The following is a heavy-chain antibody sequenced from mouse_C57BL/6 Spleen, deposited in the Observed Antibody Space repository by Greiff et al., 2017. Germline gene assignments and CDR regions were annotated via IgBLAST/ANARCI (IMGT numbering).Heavy chain of an antibody. CDR2: INPSNGGT. CDR1: GYTFTSYW. V-gene: IGHV1-53*01. CDR3: ARGVVATHWYFDV. D-gene: IGHD1-1*01. J-gene: IGHJ1*03. Sequence: QVQLKESGTELVKPGASVKLSCKASGYTFTSYWMHWVKQRPGQGLEWIGNINPSNGGTNYNEKFKSKATLTVDKSSSTAYMQLSSLTSEDSAVYYCARGVVATHWYFDVWGTGTTVTVSS.